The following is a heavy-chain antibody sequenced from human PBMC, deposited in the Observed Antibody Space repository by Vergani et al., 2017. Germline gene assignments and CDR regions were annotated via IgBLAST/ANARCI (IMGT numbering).Heavy chain of an antibody. CDR2: IYYSGST. CDR1: GFTFDDYA. J-gene: IGHJ6*02. D-gene: IGHD3-10*01. CDR3: ARGYYGSGSYNPYYYYGMDV. Sequence: VQLVESGGGLVQPGRSLRLSCAASGFTFDDYAMHWVRQAPGKGLEWIGYIYYSGSTYYNPSLKSRVTISVDTSKNQFSLKLSSVTAADTAVYYCARGYYGSGSYNPYYYYGMDVWGQGTTVTVSS. V-gene: IGHV4-30-4*08.